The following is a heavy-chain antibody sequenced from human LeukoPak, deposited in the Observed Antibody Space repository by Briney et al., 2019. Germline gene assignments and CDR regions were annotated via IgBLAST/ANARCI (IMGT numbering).Heavy chain of an antibody. V-gene: IGHV3-23*01. CDR2: ISGGGTT. J-gene: IGHJ4*02. CDR1: GFSFSTNG. CDR3: AKMQRYFDY. Sequence: GGSLRLSCAASGFSFSTNGMSWVRQAPGEGLEWGSAISGGGTTYYADSVKGRFTISRDNSKYTVSLQRNSLRGEDTAVYHCAKMQRYFDYWRQGTLVGVPS.